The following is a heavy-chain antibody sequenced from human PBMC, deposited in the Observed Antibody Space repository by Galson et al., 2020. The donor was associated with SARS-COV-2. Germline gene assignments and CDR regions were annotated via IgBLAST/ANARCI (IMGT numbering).Heavy chain of an antibody. D-gene: IGHD2-15*01. CDR3: SRDPCSEPGCYGAGDY. Sequence: PGGSLRLSCSVSGFNFRSYRMNWVRQTPEKGLEWVFTSLGDGIGTRYADSVKGRFTVSRDDARNTLYLQMDRLRADDTALYYCSRDPCSEPGCYGAGDYWGQGTLVTVSS. V-gene: IGHV3-74*01. J-gene: IGHJ4*02. CDR2: SLGDGIGT. CDR1: GFNFRSYR.